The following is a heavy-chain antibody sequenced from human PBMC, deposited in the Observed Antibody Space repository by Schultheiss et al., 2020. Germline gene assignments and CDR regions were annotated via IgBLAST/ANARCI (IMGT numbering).Heavy chain of an antibody. CDR2: ISYDGSNK. CDR3: ARDRGFTTAMVHWYFDL. V-gene: IGHV3-30-3*01. CDR1: GFTFSSYA. D-gene: IGHD5-18*01. Sequence: GGSLRLSCAASGFTFSSYAMHWVRQAPGKGLEWVAVISYDGSNKYYADSVKGRFTISRDNSKNTLYLQMNSLRAEDTAVYYCARDRGFTTAMVHWYFDLWGRGTLVTVSS. J-gene: IGHJ2*01.